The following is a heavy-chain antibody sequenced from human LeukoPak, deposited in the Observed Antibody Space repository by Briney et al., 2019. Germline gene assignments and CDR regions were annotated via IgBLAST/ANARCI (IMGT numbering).Heavy chain of an antibody. CDR1: GFTFSSYS. J-gene: IGHJ4*02. V-gene: IGHV3-21*01. Sequence: GGSLRLSCAASGFTFSSYSMNWVRQAPGKGLEWVSSISSSSSYIYYADSVKGRFTISRDNAKNSLYLQMNSLRAEDTAVYYCARERYYDSSGVALDYWGQGTLVTVSS. D-gene: IGHD3-22*01. CDR2: ISSSSSYI. CDR3: ARERYYDSSGVALDY.